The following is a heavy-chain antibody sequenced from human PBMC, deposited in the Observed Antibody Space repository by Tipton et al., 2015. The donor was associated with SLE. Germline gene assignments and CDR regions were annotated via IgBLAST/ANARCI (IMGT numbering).Heavy chain of an antibody. Sequence: TLSLTCAVYGGSFSGYYWSWIRQPPGKGLEWIGEMDHSGITNYNPSLKSRVTISVDTSKNQFSLRLSSVTAADTAVYYCATHPRSYSSGWSYYFDYWGQGALVTVSS. CDR1: GGSFSGYY. J-gene: IGHJ4*01. CDR2: MDHSGIT. D-gene: IGHD6-19*01. V-gene: IGHV4-34*01. CDR3: ATHPRSYSSGWSYYFDY.